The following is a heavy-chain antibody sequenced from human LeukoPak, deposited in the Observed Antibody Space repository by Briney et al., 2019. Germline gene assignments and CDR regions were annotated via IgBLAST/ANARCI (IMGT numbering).Heavy chain of an antibody. CDR1: TSR. CDR3: ARDLWNFYDDSGYNRDFDS. D-gene: IGHD3-22*01. Sequence: ASVKVSCKATSRISWVRQAHGQGLEWMGWIGTYGGDTYYAQKFQGRITVTIDTSTSTVYMELRNLRSDDTAVYYCARDLWNFYDDSGYNRDFDSWGQGTLVTVSS. J-gene: IGHJ5*01. CDR2: IGTYGGDT. V-gene: IGHV1-18*01.